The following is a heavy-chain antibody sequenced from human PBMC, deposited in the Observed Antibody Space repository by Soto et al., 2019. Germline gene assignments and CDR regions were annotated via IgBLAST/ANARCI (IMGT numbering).Heavy chain of an antibody. CDR2: IYYSGST. D-gene: IGHD4-17*01. J-gene: IGHJ4*02. Sequence: SETLSLTCTVSGGSISSDDYYWSWIRQPPGKGLEWIGNIYYSGSTYYNPSLKSRVTISVDTSKNQFSLKLSSVTAADTAVYYCARRYGDSFDYWGQGTLVTVSS. V-gene: IGHV4-39*01. CDR1: GGSISSDDYY. CDR3: ARRYGDSFDY.